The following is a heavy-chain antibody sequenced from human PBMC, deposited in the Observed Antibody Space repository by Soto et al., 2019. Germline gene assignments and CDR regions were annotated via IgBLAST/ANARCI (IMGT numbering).Heavy chain of an antibody. Sequence: ASVKVSCKVSGYPLTELSMHWVRQAPGKGLEWMGGFDPEDGETIYAQKFQGRVTMTEDTSTDTAYMELSSLRSEDTAVYYCATDLAVAGSFDYWGQGTLVTVSS. CDR1: GYPLTELS. CDR2: FDPEDGET. V-gene: IGHV1-24*01. CDR3: ATDLAVAGSFDY. D-gene: IGHD6-19*01. J-gene: IGHJ4*02.